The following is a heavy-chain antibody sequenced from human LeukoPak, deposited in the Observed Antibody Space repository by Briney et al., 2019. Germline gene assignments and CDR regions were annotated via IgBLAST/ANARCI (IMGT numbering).Heavy chain of an antibody. CDR1: GYTFTSYD. J-gene: IGHJ6*03. CDR3: ARGGSTIFGVGEPNYMDV. V-gene: IGHV1-8*01. Sequence: ASVKVTCKASGYTFTSYDINWVRQATGQGLEWMGRMSPNSGYSVYAQKFQGRVTMTTNTSIITAYMGVSSLRSEDTAVYYCARGGSTIFGVGEPNYMDVWGKGTTVTVSS. CDR2: MSPNSGYS. D-gene: IGHD3-3*01.